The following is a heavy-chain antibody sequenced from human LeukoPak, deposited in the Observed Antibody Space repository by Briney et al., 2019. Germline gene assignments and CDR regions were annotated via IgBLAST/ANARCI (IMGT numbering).Heavy chain of an antibody. CDR3: ARKNTTSSEDY. Sequence: PGGSLRLSCAASGFTVSSNYMSWVRQAPGKGLEWVSFISGSSSSIDYADSVKGRFTVSRDNGKNSLFLHMNSLRAEDTAIYYCARKNTTSSEDYWGQGTLVTVSS. J-gene: IGHJ4*02. CDR2: ISGSSSSI. CDR1: GFTVSSNY. V-gene: IGHV3-48*01. D-gene: IGHD6-6*01.